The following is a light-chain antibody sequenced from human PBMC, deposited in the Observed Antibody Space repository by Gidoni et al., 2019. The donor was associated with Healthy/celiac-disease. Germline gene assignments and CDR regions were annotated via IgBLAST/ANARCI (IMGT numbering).Light chain of an antibody. J-gene: IGLJ2*01. V-gene: IGLV3-1*01. CDR2: QDS. CDR3: QAWDSSTVV. CDR1: KLGDKY. Sequence: SYELTQPPSVSVSTGQTASSTCSGDKLGDKYASWYQQKPGQSPVLVIYQDSKRPSGIPVQFSGANSGNTATLTISGTQAMDEADSYCQAWDSSTVVFGGSTKLTVL.